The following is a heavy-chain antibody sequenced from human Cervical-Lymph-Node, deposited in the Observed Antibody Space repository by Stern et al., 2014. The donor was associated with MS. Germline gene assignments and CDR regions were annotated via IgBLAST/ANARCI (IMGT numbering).Heavy chain of an antibody. Sequence: QVQLVQSGAEVKKPGASVKVSCKVSGYTLNDLSLHWVRQDPGEGLEWMGGSSPEDGETIFAQGLQGRVTVTEDTSTDTAYMELSSLRSEDTAVYYCASAVTGLNYYFHALDVWGQGTTVTVSS. V-gene: IGHV1-24*01. CDR1: GYTLNDLS. CDR2: SSPEDGET. CDR3: ASAVTGLNYYFHALDV. D-gene: IGHD6-19*01. J-gene: IGHJ6*02.